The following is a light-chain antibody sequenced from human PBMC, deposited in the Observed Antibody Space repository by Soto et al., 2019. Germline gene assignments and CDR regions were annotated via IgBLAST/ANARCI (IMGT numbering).Light chain of an antibody. Sequence: SYELTQPLSVSVALGQTARITCGGNNIGSKNVHWYQQKPGQAPVLVISRDSKPPSGIPERFSGSNSGNTATLTIRRAQAGDEADYYCQVWDSSTVVFGGGTQLTVL. V-gene: IGLV3-9*01. CDR2: RDS. CDR3: QVWDSSTVV. CDR1: NIGSKN. J-gene: IGLJ2*01.